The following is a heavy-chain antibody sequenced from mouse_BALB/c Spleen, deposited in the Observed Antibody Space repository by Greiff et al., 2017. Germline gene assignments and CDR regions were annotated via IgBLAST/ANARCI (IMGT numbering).Heavy chain of an antibody. CDR2: ISNGGGST. CDR3: ARHALGWYFDV. CDR1: GFTFSSYT. V-gene: IGHV5-12-2*01. D-gene: IGHD4-1*01. J-gene: IGHJ1*01. Sequence: VQVVESGGGLVQPGGSLKLSCAASGFTFSSYTMSWVRQTPEKRLEWVAYISNGGGSTYYPDTVKGRFTISRDNAKNTLYLQMSSLKSEDTAMYYCARHALGWYFDVWGAGTTVTVSS.